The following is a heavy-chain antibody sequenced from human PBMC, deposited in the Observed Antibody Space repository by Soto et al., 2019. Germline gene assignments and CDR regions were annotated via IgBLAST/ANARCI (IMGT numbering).Heavy chain of an antibody. CDR3: ARGLVPSNGYHV. D-gene: IGHD3-22*01. J-gene: IGHJ4*02. Sequence: SETLSLTCAVYGGSFSGYYWSWIRQPPGKGLEWIGEINHSGSTNYNPSLKSRVTISVDTSKNQFSLKLSSVTAADTAVYYCARGLVPSNGYHVWGQGTLVTV. CDR2: INHSGST. V-gene: IGHV4-34*01. CDR1: GGSFSGYY.